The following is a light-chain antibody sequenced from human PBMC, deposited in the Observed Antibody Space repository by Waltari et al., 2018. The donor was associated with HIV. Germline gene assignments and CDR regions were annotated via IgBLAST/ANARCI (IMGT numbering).Light chain of an antibody. J-gene: IGLJ2*01. Sequence: QSALTQPASVSGSPGQSITISCTGTSSDVGGYNSVPWYQKHPGKAPKLMIYDVSNRPSGFSNRFSGSKSGNTASLTISGLQAEDEADYYCSSYTSSSTLVVFGGGTKLTVL. CDR2: DVS. V-gene: IGLV2-14*03. CDR1: SSDVGGYNS. CDR3: SSYTSSSTLVV.